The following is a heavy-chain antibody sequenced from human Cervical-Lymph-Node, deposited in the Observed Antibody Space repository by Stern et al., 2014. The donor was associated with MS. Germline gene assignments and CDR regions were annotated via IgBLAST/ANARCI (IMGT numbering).Heavy chain of an antibody. V-gene: IGHV3-23*04. D-gene: IGHD4-17*01. Sequence: EVQLVESGGGLVQPGGSLGPSCAPSGFPFNSYAMSWVRQAPGKGLDGVSSIGGSGGTTYYADSVKGRFTISRDNSKDTLYLQMNSLRAEDTAVYYCAKSTVTSLSDYWGQGTLVTVSS. CDR2: IGGSGGTT. CDR3: AKSTVTSLSDY. J-gene: IGHJ4*02. CDR1: GFPFNSYA.